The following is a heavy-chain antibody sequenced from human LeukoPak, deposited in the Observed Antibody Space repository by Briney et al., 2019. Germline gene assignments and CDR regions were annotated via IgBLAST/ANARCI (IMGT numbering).Heavy chain of an antibody. Sequence: GGSLRLYCAASGFTFSSFAMSWVRQAPGKGLVWGSRTNIDGSSTIYADSVKGRFTISRDNAKNTLYLQMNSLRAEDTAVYYCAREHVSSGAFDIWGQGTMVTVSS. J-gene: IGHJ3*02. CDR2: TNIDGSST. V-gene: IGHV3-74*01. CDR1: GFTFSSFA. CDR3: AREHVSSGAFDI.